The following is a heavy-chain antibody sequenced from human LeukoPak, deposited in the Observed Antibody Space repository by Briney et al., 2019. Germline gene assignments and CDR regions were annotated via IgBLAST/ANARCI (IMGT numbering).Heavy chain of an antibody. CDR1: EFTFADYG. CDR2: INWNGGST. V-gene: IGHV3-20*01. J-gene: IGHJ4*02. CDR3: ARARYSGSYVD. Sequence: GGSLRLSCAASEFTFADYGMSWVRQAPGKGLEWVSGINWNGGSTGYADSVKGRFTISRDNAKNSLYLQMNSLRAEDTALYHCARARYSGSYVDWGQGTLVTVSS. D-gene: IGHD1-26*01.